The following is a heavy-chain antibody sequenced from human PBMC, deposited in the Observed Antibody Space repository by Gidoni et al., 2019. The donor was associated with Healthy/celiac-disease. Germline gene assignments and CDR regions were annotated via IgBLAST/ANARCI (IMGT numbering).Heavy chain of an antibody. J-gene: IGHJ5*02. CDR2: IYSGGST. CDR1: RSTVSSNY. Sequence: EVQLVESGAGVVQPGGSLGRSCAASRSTVSSNYMSWVRQAPGKGLEWVSVIYSGGSTYYADSVTGRFSISRDNSTNTLYLQINSLRAEDTAVYYCARRQWLVRGFDPWGQGTLVTVSS. V-gene: IGHV3-66*01. CDR3: ARRQWLVRGFDP. D-gene: IGHD6-19*01.